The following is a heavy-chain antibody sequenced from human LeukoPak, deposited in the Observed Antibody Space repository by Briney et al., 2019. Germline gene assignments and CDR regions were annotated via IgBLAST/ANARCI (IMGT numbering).Heavy chain of an antibody. V-gene: IGHV5-51*01. CDR2: ISFGDSDS. Sequence: GESLKISCKGSGYSFTSYWIGWVRQMPGKGLEWMGIISFGDSDSRYSPSFQGQVTISVDKSINTAYLQWSSLTASDTAMYYCATARPHRGFDIWGQGTMVTVSS. J-gene: IGHJ3*02. CDR3: ATARPHRGFDI. CDR1: GYSFTSYW.